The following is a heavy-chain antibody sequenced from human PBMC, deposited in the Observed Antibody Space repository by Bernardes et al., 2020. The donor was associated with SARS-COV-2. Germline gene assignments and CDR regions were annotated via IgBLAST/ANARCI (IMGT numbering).Heavy chain of an antibody. CDR3: ARGEGHWVSSWYYFDY. V-gene: IGHV1-2*04. CDR1: GYTFTGYY. Sequence: ASVKVSCKASGYTFTGYYMHWVRQAPGQGLEWMGWINPNSGGTNYAQKFQGWVTMTRDTSISTAYMELSRLRSDDTAVYYCARGEGHWVSSWYYFDYWGQGTLVTVSS. CDR2: INPNSGGT. J-gene: IGHJ4*02. D-gene: IGHD6-13*01.